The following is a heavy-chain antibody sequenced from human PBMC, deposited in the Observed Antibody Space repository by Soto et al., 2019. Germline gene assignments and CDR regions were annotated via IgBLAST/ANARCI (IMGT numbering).Heavy chain of an antibody. CDR3: AKDGGIAVAVEYFQH. D-gene: IGHD6-13*01. Sequence: EVQLLESGGGLVQPGGSLRVSCAASGFTFSTYAMSWVRQAPGKGLEWVSAISGSGNSTYYADSVKGRLTIARDNYKNTLHLQMNSLRAEDTDVYYCAKDGGIAVAVEYFQHWGQGTLVSVSS. CDR1: GFTFSTYA. J-gene: IGHJ1*01. CDR2: ISGSGNST. V-gene: IGHV3-23*01.